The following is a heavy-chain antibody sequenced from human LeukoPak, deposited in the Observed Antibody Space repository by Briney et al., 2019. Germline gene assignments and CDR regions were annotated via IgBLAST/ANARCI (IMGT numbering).Heavy chain of an antibody. Sequence: PSETLSLTCTVSGGSISSYYWSWIRQPPGKGLEWIGYIYYSGSTNYNPSLKSRVTISVDTSKNQFSLKLGSVTAADTAVYYCARESITMVRGVIITGLDPWGQGTLVTVSS. J-gene: IGHJ5*02. CDR1: GGSISSYY. CDR3: ARESITMVRGVIITGLDP. D-gene: IGHD3-10*01. V-gene: IGHV4-59*01. CDR2: IYYSGST.